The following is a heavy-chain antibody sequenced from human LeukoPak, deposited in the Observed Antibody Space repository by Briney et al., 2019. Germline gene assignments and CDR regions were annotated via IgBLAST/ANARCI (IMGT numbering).Heavy chain of an antibody. CDR1: GFTFSSYG. V-gene: IGHV3-30*18. D-gene: IGHD3-16*02. Sequence: GGSLRLSCAASGFTFSSYGMHWVRQAPGKGLEWVAVISYDGSNKYYADSVKGRFTISRDNSKNTLYLQMNSLRAEDTAVYYCAKIDYGSYHWGQGTLVTVSS. CDR3: AKIDYGSYH. CDR2: ISYDGSNK. J-gene: IGHJ4*02.